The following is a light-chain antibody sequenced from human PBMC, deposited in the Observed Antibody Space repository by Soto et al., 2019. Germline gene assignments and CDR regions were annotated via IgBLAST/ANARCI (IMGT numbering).Light chain of an antibody. Sequence: QSVLTQPPSVSGTPGQRVTISCSGSSSNIGKNTVNWYQQLPGTAPKLLIYTNNQRPSGVPDRFFGSKSGTSASLAISGLQSEDEADYYCATWDDRLTGRVFGGGTKLTVL. CDR2: TNN. J-gene: IGLJ3*02. V-gene: IGLV1-44*01. CDR1: SSNIGKNT. CDR3: ATWDDRLTGRV.